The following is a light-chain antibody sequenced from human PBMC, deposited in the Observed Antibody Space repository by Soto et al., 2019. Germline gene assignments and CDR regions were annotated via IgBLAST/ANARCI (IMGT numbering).Light chain of an antibody. Sequence: ENVLTQSPGTLSLSPGERATLSCRASQSVRSNYVAWYQQKPGQAPRLLISGASSRATGIPGFSGSGSGTDFTLTISRLEPEDFALYYCQQYGSSPITFGQGTRLDIK. J-gene: IGKJ5*01. CDR2: GAS. CDR3: QQYGSSPIT. CDR1: QSVRSNY. V-gene: IGKV3-20*01.